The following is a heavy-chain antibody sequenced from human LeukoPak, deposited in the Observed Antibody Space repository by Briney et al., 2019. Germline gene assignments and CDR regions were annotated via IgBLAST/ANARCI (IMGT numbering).Heavy chain of an antibody. Sequence: SVTVSCKASGGTFSSYAITWVRQAPGQGLEWMGGIIPIFGTANYAQKFQGRVTITTDESTSTAYMELSSLRSEDTAVYYCARGYLSDSSGYYYERFDYYYYYMDVWGKGTTVTVSS. D-gene: IGHD3-22*01. J-gene: IGHJ6*03. CDR3: ARGYLSDSSGYYYERFDYYYYYMDV. V-gene: IGHV1-69*05. CDR1: GGTFSSYA. CDR2: IIPIFGTA.